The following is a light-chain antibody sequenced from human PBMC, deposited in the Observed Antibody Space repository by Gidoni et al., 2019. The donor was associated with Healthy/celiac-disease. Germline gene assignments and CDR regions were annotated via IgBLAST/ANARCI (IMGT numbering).Light chain of an antibody. J-gene: IGKJ2*01. V-gene: IGKV2-28*01. CDR1: QSLLHSNGYNY. Sequence: DIVMTQSPLSLPLTPGEPASISCRSSQSLLHSNGYNYLDWYLQKPGQSPQLLIYLGSNRASGVPDRFSASGSGTDFTLKISRVEAEDVGVYYCMQALQTQYTFGQGTKLEIK. CDR3: MQALQTQYT. CDR2: LGS.